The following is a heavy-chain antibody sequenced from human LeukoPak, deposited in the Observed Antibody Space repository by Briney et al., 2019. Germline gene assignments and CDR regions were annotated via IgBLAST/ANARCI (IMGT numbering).Heavy chain of an antibody. D-gene: IGHD7-27*01. CDR1: GFPFSSHG. CDR2: IRQEGRDT. CDR3: ARDFNWGFDY. Sequence: GGSLRLSCAASGFPFSSHGMHWVRQAPGKGLEWVAYIRQEGRDTYYADSVKGRFSISRDDSKYTVNLEMNSLRTEDMALYYCARDFNWGFDYWGQGTLVSVSS. V-gene: IGHV3-30*02. J-gene: IGHJ4*02.